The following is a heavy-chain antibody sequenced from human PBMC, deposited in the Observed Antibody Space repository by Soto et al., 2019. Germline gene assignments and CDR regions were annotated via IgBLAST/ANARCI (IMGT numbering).Heavy chain of an antibody. CDR3: AKAQGDYGSGNYYYAMDV. CDR2: VSGSGVIT. J-gene: IGHJ6*02. V-gene: IGHV3-23*01. CDR1: GFTFSNYA. Sequence: EVQVLESGGGLVQPGGSLRLSCAASGFTFSNYAINWVRQAPGKGLEWVSAVSGSGVITYYADSVKGRFTISRDNSKNTXXLQMNSLRAEDTAVYYCAKAQGDYGSGNYYYAMDVWGQGTTVTVSS. D-gene: IGHD3-10*01.